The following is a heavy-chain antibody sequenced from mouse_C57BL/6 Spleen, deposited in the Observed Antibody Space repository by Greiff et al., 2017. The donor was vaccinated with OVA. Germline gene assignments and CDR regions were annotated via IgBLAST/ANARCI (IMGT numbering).Heavy chain of an antibody. Sequence: QVQLQQSGPGLVQPSQSLSITCTVSGFSLTSYGVHWVRQSPGKGLEWLGVIWRGGSTDYNAAFISRLSISKDNSKSQVFFKMNSLQADDTAIYYCARNGGYDWYFDVWGTGTTVTVSS. CDR2: IWRGGST. D-gene: IGHD2-2*01. CDR3: ARNGGYDWYFDV. CDR1: GFSLTSYG. V-gene: IGHV2-2*01. J-gene: IGHJ1*03.